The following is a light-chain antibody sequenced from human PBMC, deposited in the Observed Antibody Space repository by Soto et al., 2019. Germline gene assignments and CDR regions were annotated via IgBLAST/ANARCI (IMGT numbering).Light chain of an antibody. CDR1: QSISHKY. CDR3: QLYSGSPWT. J-gene: IGKJ1*01. Sequence: EIVLTQSPGTLSLYPGERATLSCRTSQSISHKYLAWYQQKPGQAPRLLIHGVSSRATGIPDRFSGSGSGTDFTLIINTLEPEDFAVYYCQLYSGSPWTFGQGTKVDIK. V-gene: IGKV3-20*01. CDR2: GVS.